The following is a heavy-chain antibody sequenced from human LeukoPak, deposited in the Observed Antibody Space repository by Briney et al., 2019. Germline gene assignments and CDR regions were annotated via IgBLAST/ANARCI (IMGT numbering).Heavy chain of an antibody. D-gene: IGHD6-19*01. CDR3: ARYSSGWFAGYFDY. CDR1: GGSISSYY. J-gene: IGHJ4*02. Sequence: PSETLSLTCTVSGGSISSYYWSWIRQPAGKGLEWIGRIYTSGSTNYNPSLKSRVTISVDTSKNQFSLKLSSVTAADTAVYYCARYSSGWFAGYFDYWGQGTLVTVSS. V-gene: IGHV4-4*07. CDR2: IYTSGST.